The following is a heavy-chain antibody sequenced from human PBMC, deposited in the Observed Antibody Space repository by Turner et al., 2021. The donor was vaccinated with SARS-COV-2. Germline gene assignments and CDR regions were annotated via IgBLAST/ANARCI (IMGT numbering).Heavy chain of an antibody. CDR2: ITGSSGYI. CDR1: GFTFSSSS. CDR3: ARVFPTDSSVWYRYYYYYGMDV. D-gene: IGHD6-19*01. V-gene: IGHV3-21*01. Sequence: EVQLVESGGGLVKPGGSLRLYCAASGFTFSSSSMNWVRQAPGKGLEWVSSITGSSGYIYYADSVKGRFTISRDNAKTSLYLQMNSLRAEDTAVYYCARVFPTDSSVWYRYYYYYGMDVWGQGTTVTVSS. J-gene: IGHJ6*02.